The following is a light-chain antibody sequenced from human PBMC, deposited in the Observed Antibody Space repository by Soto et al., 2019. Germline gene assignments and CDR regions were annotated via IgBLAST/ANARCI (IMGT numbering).Light chain of an antibody. CDR2: GAS. CDR1: QSVSST. V-gene: IGKV3-15*01. Sequence: EIVMTQSPATMSVSTGDRATLACRASQSVSSTLAWYQQKPGHAPRPLIYGASTRATGIPAMFSGSESGTEFTLTISILQSEDFAVYYCQQYNNWPPLTFGGGNKVESK. CDR3: QQYNNWPPLT. J-gene: IGKJ4*01.